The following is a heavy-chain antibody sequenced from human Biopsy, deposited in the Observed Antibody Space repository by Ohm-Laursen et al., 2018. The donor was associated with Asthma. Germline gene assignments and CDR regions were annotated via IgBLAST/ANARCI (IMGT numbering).Heavy chain of an antibody. V-gene: IGHV1-3*04. D-gene: IGHD3-9*01. CDR2: VNTGNGDT. CDR3: ARTYCDFLTGQVKDVFGV. J-gene: IGHJ3*01. CDR1: GYNFISFA. Sequence: ASVKVSCKTSGYNFISFAIHWVRQAPGQRLEWMGWVNTGNGDTKYSQKFQGRVTITRDTSASTAYVELRSLRSEDTATYYCARTYCDFLTGQVKDVFGVWGQGTMVTVSS.